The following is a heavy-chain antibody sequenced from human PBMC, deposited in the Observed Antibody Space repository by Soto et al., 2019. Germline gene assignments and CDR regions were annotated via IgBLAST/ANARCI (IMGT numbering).Heavy chain of an antibody. D-gene: IGHD2-15*01. CDR1: GFTFSSYL. Sequence: GGSLRLSCAASGFTFSSYLMHWVRQAPGKGLVWVSRINSDGSSTSYADSVKGRFTISRDNAKNTLYLQMNSLRAEDTAVYYCVRTSLVVAAATREDYWGQGTLVTVSS. CDR3: VRTSLVVAAATREDY. V-gene: IGHV3-74*01. CDR2: INSDGSST. J-gene: IGHJ4*02.